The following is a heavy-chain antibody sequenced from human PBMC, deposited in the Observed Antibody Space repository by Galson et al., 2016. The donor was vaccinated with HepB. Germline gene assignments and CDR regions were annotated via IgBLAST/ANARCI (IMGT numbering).Heavy chain of an antibody. D-gene: IGHD6-19*01. CDR1: GFTFGSYG. J-gene: IGHJ4*02. CDR2: MSADGNNQ. V-gene: IGHV3-30*18. CDR3: AKPMGAVGAGAGTKDY. Sequence: SLRLSCAASGFTFGSYGMHWVRQAPGKGLEWVALMSADGNNQDYGDSVKGRFTISRDNSKNTVFLQMSGLRAEDTAVYYCAKPMGAVGAGAGTKDYWGQGTLVTVSS.